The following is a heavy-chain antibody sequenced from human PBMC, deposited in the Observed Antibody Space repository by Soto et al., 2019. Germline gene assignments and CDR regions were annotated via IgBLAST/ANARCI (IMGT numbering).Heavy chain of an antibody. CDR1: GFTVSSNY. V-gene: IGHV3-66*01. J-gene: IGHJ4*02. D-gene: IGHD1-1*01. Sequence: GGSLRLSCAASGFTVSSNYMSWVRQAPGKGPEWVSVTYSGGSTYYADSVKGRFTISRDNSKNTLYLQMNSLRIEDTAVYYCARELERVLDYWGQGTLVTVSS. CDR2: TYSGGST. CDR3: ARELERVLDY.